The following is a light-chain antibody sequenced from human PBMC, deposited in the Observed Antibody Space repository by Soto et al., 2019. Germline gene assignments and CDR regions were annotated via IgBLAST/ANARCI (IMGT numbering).Light chain of an antibody. J-gene: IGLJ2*01. CDR2: AVI. Sequence: QSALTQPPSASGSPGQSVTISCTGTSSDVAGYSSISWYQQHPSKAPKLIIYAVIKRPSGVPDRFSGSKSGNTASLTVSGLQAEDEADYYCSSYACSNSVLFGGGTKLTVL. CDR1: SSDVAGYSS. V-gene: IGLV2-8*01. CDR3: SSYACSNSVL.